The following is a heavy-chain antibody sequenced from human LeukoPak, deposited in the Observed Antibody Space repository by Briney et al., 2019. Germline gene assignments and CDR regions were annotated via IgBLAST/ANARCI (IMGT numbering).Heavy chain of an antibody. D-gene: IGHD5-18*01. CDR1: GFTFDDYA. CDR2: ISWKSDRI. CDR3: AKSGIIQGYYFYYMDV. J-gene: IGHJ6*03. V-gene: IGHV3-9*01. Sequence: GGSLRLSCAASGFTFDDYAMHWVRQAPGKGLEWVSGISWKSDRIGCADSVKGRFTISRDNAKNSLYLQMNSLRAEDTALYYCAKSGIIQGYYFYYMDVWGKGTTVTISS.